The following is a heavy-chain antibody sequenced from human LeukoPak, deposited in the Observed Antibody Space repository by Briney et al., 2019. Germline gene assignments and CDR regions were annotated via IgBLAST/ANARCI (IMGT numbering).Heavy chain of an antibody. Sequence: SETLSLTCTVSGDSINSSRYYWGWIRQPPGKGLEWIGSIYYSGSTYYNPSLKSRVTLSIDTSKNQFSLKLSSVTAADTAVYFCARGEVPEYSYGFGPFPIIDWGQGSLVTVSS. CDR2: IYYSGST. J-gene: IGHJ4*02. CDR3: ARGEVPEYSYGFGPFPIID. CDR1: GDSINSSRYY. D-gene: IGHD5-18*01. V-gene: IGHV4-39*07.